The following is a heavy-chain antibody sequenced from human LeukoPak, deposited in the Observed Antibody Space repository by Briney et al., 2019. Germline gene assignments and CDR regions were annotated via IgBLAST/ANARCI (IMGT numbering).Heavy chain of an antibody. J-gene: IGHJ4*02. V-gene: IGHV1-2*04. CDR1: GYTFTGYY. Sequence: ASVKVSCKAPGYTFTGYYMHWVRQAPGQGLEWMGWINPNSGGTNYAQKFQGWVTMTRDTSISTAYMELSRLRSDDTAVYYCAIDYYDSSGYDYWGQGTLVTVSS. CDR2: INPNSGGT. D-gene: IGHD3-22*01. CDR3: AIDYYDSSGYDY.